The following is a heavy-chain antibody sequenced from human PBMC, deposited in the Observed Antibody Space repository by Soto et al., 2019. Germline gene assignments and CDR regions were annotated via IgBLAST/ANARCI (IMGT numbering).Heavy chain of an antibody. Sequence: SETLSLTCAVSSGSISSSNWWSWVRQPPGKGLEWIGEIYHSGSTNYNPSLKSRVTISVDKSKNQFSLKLSSVTAADTAVYYCASRTMMMDSREYYFDYWGQGTLVTVSS. CDR2: IYHSGST. CDR1: SGSISSSNW. CDR3: ASRTMMMDSREYYFDY. V-gene: IGHV4-4*02. J-gene: IGHJ4*02. D-gene: IGHD6-13*01.